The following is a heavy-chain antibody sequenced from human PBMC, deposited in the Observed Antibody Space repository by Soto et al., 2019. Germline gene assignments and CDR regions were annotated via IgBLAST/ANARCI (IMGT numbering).Heavy chain of an antibody. J-gene: IGHJ4*02. D-gene: IGHD3-10*01. V-gene: IGHV4-59*01. CDR1: GGSMSEYF. Sequence: SETLSLTCSVSGGSMSEYFWSWIRQSPGKGLEWIGYIYYLGGTDYNPSLKSRVTISVDTSKRQFSLRLTSVTAADTAVYYCARDGYDGSGSPYPAYWGPGTQVTVYS. CDR3: ARDGYDGSGSPYPAY. CDR2: IYYLGGT.